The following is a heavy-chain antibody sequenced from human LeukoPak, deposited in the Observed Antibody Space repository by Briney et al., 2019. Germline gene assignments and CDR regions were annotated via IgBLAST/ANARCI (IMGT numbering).Heavy chain of an antibody. Sequence: SETLSLTCTVSGGSISSYYWSWIRQPPGKGLEWIGYIYYSGSTNYNPSLKGRVTISVDTSKNQFSLKLSSVTAADTAVYYCARGDYYGSGSWYFDYWGQGTLVTVSS. D-gene: IGHD3-10*01. V-gene: IGHV4-59*01. CDR2: IYYSGST. CDR1: GGSISSYY. J-gene: IGHJ4*02. CDR3: ARGDYYGSGSWYFDY.